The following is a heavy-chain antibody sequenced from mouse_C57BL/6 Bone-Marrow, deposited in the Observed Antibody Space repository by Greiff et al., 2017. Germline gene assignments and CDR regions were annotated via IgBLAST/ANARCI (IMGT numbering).Heavy chain of an antibody. D-gene: IGHD1-1*01. CDR1: GFTFSSYA. J-gene: IGHJ4*01. Sequence: VKVVESGGGLVKPGGSLKLSCAASGFTFSSYAMSWVRQTPEKRLEWVATISAGGSYTYYPDNVKGRFTIYRDDATNKPYLQMSHLKSEDTAMYYCARKDYYGSSYAMDYWGQGTSVTVSS. V-gene: IGHV5-4*03. CDR2: ISAGGSYT. CDR3: ARKDYYGSSYAMDY.